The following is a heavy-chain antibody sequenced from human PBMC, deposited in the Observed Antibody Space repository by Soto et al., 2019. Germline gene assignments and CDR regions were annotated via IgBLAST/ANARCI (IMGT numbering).Heavy chain of an antibody. D-gene: IGHD6-13*01. CDR3: ARVGWVEAAGKHFDY. Sequence: GSLRLSCAATVFRFSTYEMNWVRQAPGKGLEWVSYISRDGISRLYQADSVRGRFTISRDNAKNSLYLQMNSLRAEDTAVYYCARVGWVEAAGKHFDYWGQGTLVTVSS. CDR1: VFRFSTYE. CDR2: ISRDGISRL. V-gene: IGHV3-48*03. J-gene: IGHJ4*02.